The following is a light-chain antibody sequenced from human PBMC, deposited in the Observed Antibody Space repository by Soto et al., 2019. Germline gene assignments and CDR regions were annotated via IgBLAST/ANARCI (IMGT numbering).Light chain of an antibody. CDR3: QQSYITPYT. CDR2: DAS. Sequence: DIQMTQSPSPLSASVGDRVTITCQASQDIRNYLNWYQKKPGKAPRLLIYDASSLEAGVPSRFSGSGSGTDFTFTISSLQPEDFATYYCQQSYITPYTFGQGTKLEIK. CDR1: QDIRNY. V-gene: IGKV1-33*01. J-gene: IGKJ2*01.